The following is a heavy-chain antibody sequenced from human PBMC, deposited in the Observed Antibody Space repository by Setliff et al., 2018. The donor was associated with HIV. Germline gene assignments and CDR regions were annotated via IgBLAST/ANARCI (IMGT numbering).Heavy chain of an antibody. Sequence: SETLSLTCTVSGVSISSTNYYWGWIRQPPGKGLEWTGTIYYSGSTYYNPSLKSRVTISVDTSKNQFSLKLSSVTAADTAVYYCARHSPTYCSGTSCYDNWFDPWGQGTLVTVPQ. V-gene: IGHV4-39*01. CDR2: IYYSGST. CDR3: ARHSPTYCSGTSCYDNWFDP. D-gene: IGHD2-2*01. J-gene: IGHJ5*02. CDR1: GVSISSTNYY.